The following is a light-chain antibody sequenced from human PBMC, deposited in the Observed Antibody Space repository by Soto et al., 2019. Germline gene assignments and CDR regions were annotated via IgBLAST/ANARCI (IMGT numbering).Light chain of an antibody. CDR3: HQYGNSPST. CDR1: QSVSSNY. CDR2: VAS. Sequence: EIVLAQSPVTLSLSPGERATLSCRASQSVSSNYLAWYQQKPGQAPGLLIHVASRRATGIPDRFSGSGSGTDFTLTISRMEPEDFAVYYCHQYGNSPSTFGQGTKVDIK. J-gene: IGKJ1*01. V-gene: IGKV3-20*01.